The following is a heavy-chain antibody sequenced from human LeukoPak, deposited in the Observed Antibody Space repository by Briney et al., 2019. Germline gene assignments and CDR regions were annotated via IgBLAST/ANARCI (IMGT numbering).Heavy chain of an antibody. Sequence: GGSLRLSCAASGFTFSSYWMSWVRQAPGKGLEWVANIKQDGSEKYYVDSVKGRFTISRDNAKNSLYLQMNSLRAEDTAMYYCARDLPYYGSGSPGYWGQGTLVTVSS. D-gene: IGHD3-10*01. CDR3: ARDLPYYGSGSPGY. CDR2: IKQDGSEK. J-gene: IGHJ4*02. V-gene: IGHV3-7*01. CDR1: GFTFSSYW.